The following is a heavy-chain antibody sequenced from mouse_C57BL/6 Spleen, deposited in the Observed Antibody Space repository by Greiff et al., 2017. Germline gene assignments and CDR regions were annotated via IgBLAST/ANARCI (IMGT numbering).Heavy chain of an antibody. V-gene: IGHV1-64*01. J-gene: IGHJ2*01. CDR3: SRGGNLYYFDY. D-gene: IGHD6-1*01. Sequence: QVQLQQPGAELVKPGASVKLSCKASGYTFTSYWMNWVKQRPGQGLEWIGMIHPNSGSTNYNEKFKSKATLTVDKSSSTAYMQLSRLTSEDSAVYYCSRGGNLYYFDYWGQGTTLTVSS. CDR1: GYTFTSYW. CDR2: IHPNSGST.